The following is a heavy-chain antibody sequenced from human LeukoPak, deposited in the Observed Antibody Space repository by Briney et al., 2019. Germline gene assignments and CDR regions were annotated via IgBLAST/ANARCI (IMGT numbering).Heavy chain of an antibody. CDR3: AKDNRGRYGDRQTYYFDY. D-gene: IGHD4-17*01. Sequence: GGSLRLSCAASGFTFNFYGMHWVRQAPGKGLEWVAVISNDGNNNYYADSVKGRFTISRDNSKNTLYLQMNSLRAEDTAVYYCAKDNRGRYGDRQTYYFDYWGQGTLVTVSS. J-gene: IGHJ4*02. CDR1: GFTFNFYG. CDR2: ISNDGNNN. V-gene: IGHV3-30*18.